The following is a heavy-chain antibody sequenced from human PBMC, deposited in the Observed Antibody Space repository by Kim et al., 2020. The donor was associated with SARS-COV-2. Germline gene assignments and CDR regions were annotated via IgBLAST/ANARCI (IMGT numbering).Heavy chain of an antibody. Sequence: GGSLRLSCAVSGFTFSVYALTWVRQAPGKGLECVSGISGSGGSTSYADSVKGRFTISKDNSNNMLYLQMNSLRVEDTAVYYCAKTLDGGHSDWGQGTLVTVSS. CDR1: GFTFSVYA. CDR2: ISGSGGST. V-gene: IGHV3-23*01. D-gene: IGHD4-17*01. J-gene: IGHJ4*02. CDR3: AKTLDGGHSD.